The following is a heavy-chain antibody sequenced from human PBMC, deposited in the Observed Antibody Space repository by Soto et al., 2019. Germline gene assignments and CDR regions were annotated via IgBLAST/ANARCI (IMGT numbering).Heavy chain of an antibody. CDR1: GYTLTELS. CDR3: ARAGYCSGGSCAPHADY. J-gene: IGHJ4*02. Sequence: ASVKVSCKVSGYTLTELSMHWVRQAPGKGLEWMGGFDPEDGETIYAQKFQGRVTMTTDTSTSTAYMELRSLRSDDTAVYYCARAGYCSGGSCAPHADYWGQGTLVTVSS. D-gene: IGHD2-15*01. CDR2: FDPEDGET. V-gene: IGHV1-24*01.